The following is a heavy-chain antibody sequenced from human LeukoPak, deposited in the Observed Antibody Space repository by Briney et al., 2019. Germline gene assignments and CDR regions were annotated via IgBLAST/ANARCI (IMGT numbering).Heavy chain of an antibody. V-gene: IGHV3-73*01. CDR2: IRSKANSYAT. D-gene: IGHD6-6*01. CDR3: TRHLAAPDSDY. Sequence: PGGSLRLSCAASGFTFSGSAMHWVRQASGKGLEWVGRIRSKANSYATAYAASVKGRFTLSRDDSKNTAYLQMNSLKTEDTAVYYCTRHLAAPDSDYWGQGTLVTVSS. CDR1: GFTFSGSA. J-gene: IGHJ4*02.